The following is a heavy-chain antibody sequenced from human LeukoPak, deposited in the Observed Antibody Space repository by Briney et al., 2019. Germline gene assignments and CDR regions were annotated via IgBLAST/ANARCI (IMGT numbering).Heavy chain of an antibody. CDR1: GFTFSSYG. CDR3: AKGGDTVTTDIYYFDY. V-gene: IGHV3-30*18. CDR2: ISYDGSNK. Sequence: GRSLRLSCAASGFTFSSYGMHWVRQAPGKGLEWVAVISYDGSNKYYADSVKGRFTISRDNSKNTLYLQMNSLRAEDTAVYYCAKGGDTVTTDIYYFDYWGQGTLVTVSS. D-gene: IGHD4-17*01. J-gene: IGHJ4*02.